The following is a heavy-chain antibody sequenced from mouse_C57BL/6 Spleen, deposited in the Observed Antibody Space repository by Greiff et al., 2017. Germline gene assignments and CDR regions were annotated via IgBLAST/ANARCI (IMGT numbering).Heavy chain of an antibody. CDR2: INPSSGYT. V-gene: IGHV1-7*01. CDR1: GYTFTSYW. D-gene: IGHD1-1*02. CDR3: ARSSMVSWFAY. Sequence: VQLQQSGAELAKPGASVKLSCKASGYTFTSYWMHWVKQRPGQGLEWIGYINPSSGYTKYNQKFKDKATLTADKSSRTAYMQLSSLTYEDSAGYYCARSSMVSWFAYWGQGTLVTVSA. J-gene: IGHJ3*01.